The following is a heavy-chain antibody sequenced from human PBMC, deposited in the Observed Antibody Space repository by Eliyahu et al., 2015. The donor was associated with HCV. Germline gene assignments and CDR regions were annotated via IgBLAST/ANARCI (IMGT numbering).Heavy chain of an antibody. CDR3: AKDGASRTYDFWSGYGPSYYFDY. D-gene: IGHD3-3*01. V-gene: IGHV3-30*02. Sequence: QVQLVESGGGVVQPGGSLRLSCAASGFTFSSYGXXWVRXAPGKGLGWVAFIRYDGSNKYYADSVKGRFTISRDNSKNTLYLQMNSLRAEDTAVYYCAKDGASRTYDFWSGYGPSYYFDYWGQGTLVTVSS. J-gene: IGHJ4*02. CDR2: IRYDGSNK. CDR1: GFTFSSYG.